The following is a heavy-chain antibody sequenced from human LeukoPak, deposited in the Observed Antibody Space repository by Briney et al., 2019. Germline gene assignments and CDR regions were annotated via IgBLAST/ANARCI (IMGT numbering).Heavy chain of an antibody. D-gene: IGHD2/OR15-2a*01. CDR1: GFTFSTYW. V-gene: IGHV3-74*01. CDR3: ARAASNWAIAY. J-gene: IGHJ4*02. Sequence: PGGSLRLSCAASGFTFSTYWMHWVRQGPGKGLVWVSRITFDGRSTNYADSVKGRFTISRDNAKNTLYLQMNSLRAEDTAIYYCARAASNWAIAYWGQGNLVTVSS. CDR2: ITFDGRST.